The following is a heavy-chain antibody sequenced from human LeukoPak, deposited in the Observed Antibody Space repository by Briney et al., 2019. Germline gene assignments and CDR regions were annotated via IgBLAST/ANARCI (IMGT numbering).Heavy chain of an antibody. D-gene: IGHD2-15*01. CDR3: AKAPVTTCSGAYCYPFDY. CDR2: IRFDGSNK. J-gene: IGHJ4*02. CDR1: RFTFSSYG. Sequence: GGSLRLSCAASRFTFSSYGMHWVRQAPGKGLEWVAFIRFDGSNKYYEDSVKGRFTISRDSSKNPLYLQMNSLRAEDAAVYYCAKAPVTTCSGAYCYPFDYWGQGTLVTVSS. V-gene: IGHV3-30*02.